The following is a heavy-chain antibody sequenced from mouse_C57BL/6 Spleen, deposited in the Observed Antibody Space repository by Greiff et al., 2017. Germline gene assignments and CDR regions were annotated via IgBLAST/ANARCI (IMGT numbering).Heavy chain of an antibody. CDR1: GYTFTDYE. CDR2: IDPETGGT. D-gene: IGHD5-2*01. J-gene: IGHJ1*03. V-gene: IGHV1-15*01. CDR3: TRMNTEGDFDV. Sequence: VQLQQSGAELVRPGASVTLSCKASGYTFTDYEMHWVKQTPVHGLEWIGAIDPETGGTAYNQKFKGKAILTADKSSSTAYMELRSLTSEDSAVYYCTRMNTEGDFDVWGTGTTVTVSS.